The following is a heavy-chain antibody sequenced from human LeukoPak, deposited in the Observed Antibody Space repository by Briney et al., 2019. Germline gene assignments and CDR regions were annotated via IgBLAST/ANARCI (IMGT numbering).Heavy chain of an antibody. CDR2: ISSSSSYI. CDR1: GFTFSSYS. CDR3: ASDSSSWYADAFDI. Sequence: KPGGSLRLSCAASGFTFSSYSMNWVGQAPGKGLEWVSSISSSSSYIYYADSVKGRFTISRDNAKNSLYLQMNSLRAEDTAVYYCASDSSSWYADAFDIWGQGTMVTVSS. D-gene: IGHD6-13*01. V-gene: IGHV3-21*01. J-gene: IGHJ3*02.